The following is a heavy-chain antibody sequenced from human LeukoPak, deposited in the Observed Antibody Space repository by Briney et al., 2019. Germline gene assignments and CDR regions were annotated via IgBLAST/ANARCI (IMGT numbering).Heavy chain of an antibody. J-gene: IGHJ4*02. CDR3: ARLRRNSDRSDFFYYYDH. V-gene: IGHV3-21*01. D-gene: IGHD3-22*01. CDR1: GFTFSDYS. Sequence: GGSLRLSCAASGFTFSDYSMNWVRQAPGKGLEWVASVKTVSSYIYYADSMRGRFTISRDNAKNSLFLRMNSLRAEDTAVYYCARLRRNSDRSDFFYYYDHWGQGTLVTLSS. CDR2: VKTVSSYI.